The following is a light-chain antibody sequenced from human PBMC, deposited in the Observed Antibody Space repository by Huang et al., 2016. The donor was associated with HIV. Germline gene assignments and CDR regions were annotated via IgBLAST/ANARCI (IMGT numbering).Light chain of an antibody. J-gene: IGKJ1*01. CDR2: GAS. CDR1: QSVTNN. Sequence: EIVMTQSPATLSASPGERITLSCRASQSVTNNLAWYQQKPGQPPRLLLYGASARAAGSPARVSGSGSGTEFTRTISSLQSEDFAVYFCQHYNNVPPSRSFGQGTRVEIK. CDR3: QHYNNVPPSRS. V-gene: IGKV3-15*01.